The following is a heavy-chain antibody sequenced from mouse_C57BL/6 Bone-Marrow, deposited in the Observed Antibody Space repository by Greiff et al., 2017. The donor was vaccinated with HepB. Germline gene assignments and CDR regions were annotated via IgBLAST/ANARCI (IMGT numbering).Heavy chain of an antibody. CDR1: GYSITSGYY. D-gene: IGHD1-1*01. V-gene: IGHV3-6*01. J-gene: IGHJ2*01. CDR2: ISYDGSN. Sequence: EVQLQESGPGLVKPSQSLSLPCSVTGYSITSGYYWNWIRQFPGNKLEWMGYISYDGSNNYNPSLKNRISLTRDTSKNQFFLKLNSVTTEDTATYYCARGVYYYGSSYFDYWGQGTTLTVSS. CDR3: ARGVYYYGSSYFDY.